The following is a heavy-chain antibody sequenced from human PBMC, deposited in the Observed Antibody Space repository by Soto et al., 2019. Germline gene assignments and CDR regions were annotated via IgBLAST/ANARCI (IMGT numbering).Heavy chain of an antibody. D-gene: IGHD4-17*01. J-gene: IGHJ6*02. Sequence: PGESQKVSSQGSGYRRISYVSGWVRQLPGKGLEWMGIIYPGDSDTRYSPSFQGQVTISADKSISTAYLQWSSLQASDTAMYYCARRGHGDFLGFAYFYTMDVWGQGTTVTVSS. CDR2: IYPGDSDT. V-gene: IGHV5-51*01. CDR3: ARRGHGDFLGFAYFYTMDV. CDR1: GYRRISYV.